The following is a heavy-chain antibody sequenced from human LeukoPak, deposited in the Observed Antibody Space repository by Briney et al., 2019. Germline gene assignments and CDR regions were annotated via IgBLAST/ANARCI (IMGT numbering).Heavy chain of an antibody. CDR2: IIPILGIA. J-gene: IGHJ5*02. V-gene: IGHV1-69*04. CDR1: GYTFTSYG. D-gene: IGHD3-3*01. Sequence: SVKVSCKASGYTFTSYGISWVRQAPGQGLEWMGRIIPILGIANYAQKFQGRVTITADKSTSTAYMELSSLRSEDTAVYYCAREVTISNNWFDPWGQGTLVTVSS. CDR3: AREVTISNNWFDP.